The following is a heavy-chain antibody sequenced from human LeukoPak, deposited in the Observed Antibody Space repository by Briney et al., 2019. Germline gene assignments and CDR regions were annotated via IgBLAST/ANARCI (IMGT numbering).Heavy chain of an antibody. D-gene: IGHD5-12*01. J-gene: IGHJ5*01. Sequence: ASVKVSCKASGYTFAGYYIHWVRQAPGQGLEWMGWINPNSGDTMYAQKFQDRVTMTRDTSISTAYMELSRLRYDGTAVYYCAREDLVATIGGWFDSWGQGTLVTVSS. CDR2: INPNSGDT. V-gene: IGHV1-2*02. CDR3: AREDLVATIGGWFDS. CDR1: GYTFAGYY.